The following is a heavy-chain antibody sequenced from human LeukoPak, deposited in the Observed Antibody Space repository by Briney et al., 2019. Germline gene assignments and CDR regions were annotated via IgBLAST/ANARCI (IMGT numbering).Heavy chain of an antibody. J-gene: IGHJ4*02. CDR1: GFAFSSYW. Sequence: GGSLRLSCAAAGFAFSSYWMSWVRQAPGKGLEWVANIKQDGSEKYYVDSVKGRFTISRDDAKNSLFLQMNSLRVEDTAVYYCARDRDSWDYGDFYDNWGQGTLVTVSS. CDR2: IKQDGSEK. D-gene: IGHD4-17*01. CDR3: ARDRDSWDYGDFYDN. V-gene: IGHV3-7*01.